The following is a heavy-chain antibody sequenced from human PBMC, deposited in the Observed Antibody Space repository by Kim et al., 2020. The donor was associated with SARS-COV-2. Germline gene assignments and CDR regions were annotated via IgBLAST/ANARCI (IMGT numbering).Heavy chain of an antibody. Sequence: SETLSLTCTVSGGSISSYYWSWIRQPAGKGLEWIGRIYTSGSTNYNPSLKSRVTMSVDTSKNQFSLKLSSVTAADTAVYYCARDLYSSSSMVPAFDYWGQGTLVTVSS. V-gene: IGHV4-4*07. CDR2: IYTSGST. CDR3: ARDLYSSSSMVPAFDY. CDR1: GGSISSYY. D-gene: IGHD6-6*01. J-gene: IGHJ4*02.